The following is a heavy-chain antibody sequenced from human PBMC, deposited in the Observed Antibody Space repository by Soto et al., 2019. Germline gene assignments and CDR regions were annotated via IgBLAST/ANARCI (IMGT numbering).Heavy chain of an antibody. J-gene: IGHJ1*01. CDR2: IHPSGDT. V-gene: IGHV1-46*01. CDR3: VRGYCTTSPCSGDFQF. Sequence: ASVKVSFKASGYKFTTYFIHWVRQAPGQGLELMGMIHPSGDTGYAQKFRGRVTMTIDTSTTTAYMELRNLTSEDTAVYFSVRGYCTTSPCSGDFQFWGQGTLVTVSS. D-gene: IGHD2-15*01. CDR1: GYKFTTYF.